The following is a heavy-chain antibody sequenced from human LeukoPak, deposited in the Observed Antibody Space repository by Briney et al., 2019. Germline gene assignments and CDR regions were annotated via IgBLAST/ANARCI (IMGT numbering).Heavy chain of an antibody. V-gene: IGHV3-48*03. D-gene: IGHD4-23*01. CDR3: ARGWRWLDY. CDR1: GFTFSSYE. J-gene: IGHJ4*02. Sequence: PGGSLRLSCAAFGFTFSSYEMNWVRQAPGKGLEWVSYISSSGGTIYYADSVRGRFTISRDNAKNSLYLQMNSLRAEDTAVYYCARGWRWLDYWGQGTLVTVSS. CDR2: ISSSGGTI.